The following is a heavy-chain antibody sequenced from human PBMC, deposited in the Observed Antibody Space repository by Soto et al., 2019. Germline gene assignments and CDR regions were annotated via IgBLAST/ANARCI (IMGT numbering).Heavy chain of an antibody. Sequence: EVQLLESGGGLVQPGGSLRLSCAASGFSFSNYAMSWVRQAPGRGLEWVSAISGSSDRIFYADSVRGRFTISRDNSKNTLYLQMNSLRAEDTAVYYCAKAKTSYYDSSGGEGALVTVSS. V-gene: IGHV3-23*01. D-gene: IGHD3-22*01. CDR2: ISGSSDRI. CDR3: AKAKTSYYDSS. J-gene: IGHJ4*02. CDR1: GFSFSNYA.